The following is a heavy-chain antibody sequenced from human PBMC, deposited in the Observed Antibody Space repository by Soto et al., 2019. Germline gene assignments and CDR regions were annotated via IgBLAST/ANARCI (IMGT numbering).Heavy chain of an antibody. V-gene: IGHV3-48*04. Sequence: GGSLRLSCAASGFTFSSYSMNWVRQAPGKGLEWVSYISSSSSTIYYADSVKGRFTISRDNAKNSLYLQMNSLRAEDTAVYYFSRREIRSPYFSCYYCMDVWGQGTPVTVSS. J-gene: IGHJ6*02. CDR1: GFTFSSYS. CDR2: ISSSSSTI. D-gene: IGHD3-3*01. CDR3: SRREIRSPYFSCYYCMDV.